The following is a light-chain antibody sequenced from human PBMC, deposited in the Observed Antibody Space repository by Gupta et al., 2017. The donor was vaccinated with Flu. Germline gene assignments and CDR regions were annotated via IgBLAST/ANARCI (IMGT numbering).Light chain of an antibody. V-gene: IGKV1-33*01. Sequence: DIQMTQSPSSLSASVGDRVTITCQATQDINNYLNWYQQKPGKAPKLLIYDGSNLERGVPSRFSGSGSGTDFTFTISSRQPEDFATYYCQHDHNPPITFGQGTXLEIK. CDR2: DGS. J-gene: IGKJ5*01. CDR3: QHDHNPPIT. CDR1: QDINNY.